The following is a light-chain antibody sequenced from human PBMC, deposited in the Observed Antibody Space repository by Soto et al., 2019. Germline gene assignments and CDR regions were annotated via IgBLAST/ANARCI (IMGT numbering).Light chain of an antibody. V-gene: IGLV2-14*01. CDR3: SSYTTSSTPVV. CDR2: EVS. CDR1: SSDVGGYNY. J-gene: IGLJ2*01. Sequence: QSVLTQPASVSGSPGQSITISCTGTSSDVGGYNYVSWYQQHPGKGPKLMIYEVSNRPSGVSNRFSGSKSGNTASLTICGLQGEDEADYYCSSYTTSSTPVVFGGGTKLTVL.